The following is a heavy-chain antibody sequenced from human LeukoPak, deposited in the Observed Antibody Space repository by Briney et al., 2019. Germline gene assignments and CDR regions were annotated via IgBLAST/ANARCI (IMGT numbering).Heavy chain of an antibody. CDR1: GGTFSSYA. CDR2: IIPIFGTA. Sequence: GSSVKVSCKASGGTFSSYAISWVRQAPGQGLEWMGGIIPIFGTANCAQKFQGRVTITTDESTSTAYMELSSLRSEDTAVYYCARNSGSYYDSSDPPLDYWGQGTLVTVSS. J-gene: IGHJ4*02. V-gene: IGHV1-69*05. D-gene: IGHD3-22*01. CDR3: ARNSGSYYDSSDPPLDY.